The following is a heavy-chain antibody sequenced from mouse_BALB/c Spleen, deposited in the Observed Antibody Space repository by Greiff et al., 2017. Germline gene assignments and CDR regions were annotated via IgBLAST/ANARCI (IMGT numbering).Heavy chain of an antibody. D-gene: IGHD1-3*01. CDR3: ARSGWLNWYFDV. J-gene: IGHJ1*01. Sequence: QVQLQQSGPELVKPGASVRISCKASGYTFTSYYIHWVKQRPGQGLEWIGWIYPGNVNTKYNEKFKGKATLTADKSSSTAYMQLSSLTSEDSAVYFCARSGWLNWYFDVWGAGTTVTVSS. CDR1: GYTFTSYY. CDR2: IYPGNVNT. V-gene: IGHV1S56*01.